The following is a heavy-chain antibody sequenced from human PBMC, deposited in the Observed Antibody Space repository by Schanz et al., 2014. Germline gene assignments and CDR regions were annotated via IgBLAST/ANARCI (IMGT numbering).Heavy chain of an antibody. D-gene: IGHD3-22*01. Sequence: QVQLEQSGAEVKKPGSSVKVSCKASGGTFSSFGINWVRQAPGQGLEWMGRIIPSLGLAKYEQKFQDKVTITADKSTSTAYMDLSSLRPEDTAVYYCARSNYYDNSDYYNSFDYWGQGTLVTVSS. CDR1: GGTFSSFG. V-gene: IGHV1-69*02. J-gene: IGHJ4*02. CDR3: ARSNYYDNSDYYNSFDY. CDR2: IIPSLGLA.